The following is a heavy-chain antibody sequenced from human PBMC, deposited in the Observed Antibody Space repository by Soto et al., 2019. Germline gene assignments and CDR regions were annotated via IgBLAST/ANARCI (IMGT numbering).Heavy chain of an antibody. CDR2: IYHSGST. CDR3: ARRWRSWHMRGSLYYFDY. CDR1: GGSISSSNW. V-gene: IGHV4-4*02. Sequence: SETLSLTCAVSGGSISSSNWWSWVRQPPGKGLEWIGEIYHSGSTNYNPSLKSRVTISVDKSKNQFSLKLSSVTAADTAVYYCARRWRSWHMRGSLYYFDYWGQGTLVTAPQ. J-gene: IGHJ4*02. D-gene: IGHD6-13*01.